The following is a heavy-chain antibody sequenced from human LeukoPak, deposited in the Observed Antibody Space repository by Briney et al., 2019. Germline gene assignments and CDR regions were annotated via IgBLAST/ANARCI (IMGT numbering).Heavy chain of an antibody. CDR1: GGSISSSSYY. CDR3: ASWGYGDYVDY. V-gene: IGHV4-39*01. Sequence: SETLSLTCTVSGGSISSSSYYWGWLRQPPGKGLEWIGSIYYSGSTYYNPSLKSRVTISVDTSKNQFSLKLSSVTAADTAVYYCASWGYGDYVDYWGQGTLVTVSS. J-gene: IGHJ4*02. CDR2: IYYSGST. D-gene: IGHD4-17*01.